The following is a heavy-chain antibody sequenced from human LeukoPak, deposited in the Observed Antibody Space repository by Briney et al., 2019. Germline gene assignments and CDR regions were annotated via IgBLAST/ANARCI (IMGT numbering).Heavy chain of an antibody. V-gene: IGHV3-15*07. J-gene: IGHJ3*02. CDR2: IKSKTGGGTV. Sequence: RPGGSLRLSCAASGFTFSNAWMNWVRQAPGRGLEWVGRIKSKTGGGTVDNAAPVKGRFIISRDDSKNTLYLQMNTLKIEDTAVYYCVTDLGSGRRNDAFDIWGQGTMVIVSS. CDR1: GFTFSNAW. D-gene: IGHD3-10*01. CDR3: VTDLGSGRRNDAFDI.